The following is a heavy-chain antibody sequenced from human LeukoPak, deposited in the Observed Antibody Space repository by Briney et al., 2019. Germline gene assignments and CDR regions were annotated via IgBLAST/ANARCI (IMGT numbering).Heavy chain of an antibody. CDR1: GFTFSSYS. Sequence: PGGSLRLSCAASGFTFSSYSMNWVRQAPGKGLEWVSSISSSSSYIYYADSVKGRFTISRDNAKNSLYLQMNSLRAEDTAVYYCARGQLGHYYYGMDVWGQGTTVTVSS. CDR2: ISSSSSYI. D-gene: IGHD6-6*01. V-gene: IGHV3-21*01. J-gene: IGHJ6*02. CDR3: ARGQLGHYYYGMDV.